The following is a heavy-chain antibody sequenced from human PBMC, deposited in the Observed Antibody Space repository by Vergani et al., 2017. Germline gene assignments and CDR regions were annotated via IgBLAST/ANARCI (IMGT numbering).Heavy chain of an antibody. CDR3: AKDREDSSSLFDY. D-gene: IGHD6-6*01. V-gene: IGHV4-34*01. J-gene: IGHJ4*02. Sequence: QVQLQQWGAGLLKPSETLSLTCAVYGGSFSGYYWSWIRQPPGKGLEWIGEINHSGSTNYNPSLKSRVTISVDTSKNQFSLKLSSVTAADTAVYYCAKDREDSSSLFDYWGQGTLVTVSS. CDR2: INHSGST. CDR1: GGSFSGYY.